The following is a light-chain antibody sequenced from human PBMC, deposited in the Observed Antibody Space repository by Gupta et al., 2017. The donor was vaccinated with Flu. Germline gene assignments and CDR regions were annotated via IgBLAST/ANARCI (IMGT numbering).Light chain of an antibody. CDR3: QAWDKYAVV. CDR2: QNT. Sequence: SFDLTQPPSVYVSPGQTATITCSGDNLGDEYVSWYQQKPGQSPVLVIYQNTKRPSEIPGRFSGSSSGITASLTITGTQGMDDADYYCQAWDKYAVVVGGGTKLTVL. CDR1: NLGDEY. J-gene: IGLJ2*01. V-gene: IGLV3-1*01.